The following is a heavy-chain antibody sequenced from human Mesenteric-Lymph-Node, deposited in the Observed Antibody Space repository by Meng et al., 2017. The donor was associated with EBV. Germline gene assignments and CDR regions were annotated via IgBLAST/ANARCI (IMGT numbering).Heavy chain of an antibody. CDR3: ARLGNGH. CDR1: GESFSGYY. Sequence: VPVQQWGSGMLQTSETLALTCAVYGESFSGYYWSWIRQPPGKGLEWIGEINHSGTTNYNPSLESRVTISVDTSKNQLSLKLTSLTAADTAVYYCARLGNGHWGQGTLVTVSS. CDR2: INHSGTT. V-gene: IGHV4-34*01. J-gene: IGHJ4*02.